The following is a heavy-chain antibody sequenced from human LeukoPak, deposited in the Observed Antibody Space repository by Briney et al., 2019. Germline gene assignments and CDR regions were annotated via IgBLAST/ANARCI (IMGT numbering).Heavy chain of an antibody. CDR2: IIPIFGTA. J-gene: IGHJ4*02. D-gene: IGHD2-2*01. Sequence: SVKVSCKASGGTFSSYAISWVQQAPGQGLEWMGGIIPIFGTANYAQKFQGRVTITTDESTSTAYMELSSLRSEDTAVYYCARASSGTMCSSISCYLPVDYVYWGQGTLVTVSS. CDR3: ARASSGTMCSSISCYLPVDYVY. V-gene: IGHV1-69*05. CDR1: GGTFSSYA.